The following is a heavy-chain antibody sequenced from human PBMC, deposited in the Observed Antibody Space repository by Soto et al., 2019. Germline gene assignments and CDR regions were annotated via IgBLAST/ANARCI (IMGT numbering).Heavy chain of an antibody. CDR1: GDTFTNLG. J-gene: IGHJ4*02. Sequence: QVPLLQSGPEVKKPGTSVKVSCKASGDTFTNLGISWVRQAPGQGLEWMGWISAFNGNTNYAQKFQGRVTMTTETSTRTLYMGLRSLRSDDTAVYYCARERAVGLYLDDWGQGTLVTVSS. D-gene: IGHD6-19*01. CDR3: ARERAVGLYLDD. CDR2: ISAFNGNT. V-gene: IGHV1-18*04.